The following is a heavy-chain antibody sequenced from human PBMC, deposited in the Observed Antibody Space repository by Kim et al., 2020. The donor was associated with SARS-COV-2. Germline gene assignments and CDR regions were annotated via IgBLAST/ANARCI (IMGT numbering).Heavy chain of an antibody. J-gene: IGHJ4*02. CDR2: FDPEEGET. V-gene: IGHV1-24*01. Sequence: FDPEEGETIYAQKFQRSVTMTEDTSTDTAYMELSSLRSEDTAVYYCATDGIWGQGTLVTVSS. D-gene: IGHD1-20*01. CDR3: ATDGI.